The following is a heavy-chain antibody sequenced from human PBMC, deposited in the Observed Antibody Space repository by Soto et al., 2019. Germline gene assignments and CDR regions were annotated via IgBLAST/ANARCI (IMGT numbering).Heavy chain of an antibody. CDR2: IIPIPGTA. CDR1: GGTFGSYA. D-gene: IGHD2-2*01. CDR3: ARSQGSSTSLEIYYYYYYGMDV. Sequence: QVQLVQSGAEVKKPGSSVKVSCTASGGTFGSYAISWVRQAPGQGLEWMGGIIPIPGTANYAQKFQGRVTIAADESTSTAYMELSSLRSEDTAVYSCARSQGSSTSLEIYYYYYYGMDVWGQGTTVTVSS. J-gene: IGHJ6*02. V-gene: IGHV1-69*01.